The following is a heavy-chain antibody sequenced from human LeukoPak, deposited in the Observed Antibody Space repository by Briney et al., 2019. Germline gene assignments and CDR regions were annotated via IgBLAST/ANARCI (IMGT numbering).Heavy chain of an antibody. CDR1: GFTFSAYW. CDR3: ARDPEDYYDSSGYYDGFDI. V-gene: IGHV3-7*01. Sequence: GGSLRLSCAASGFTFSAYWMTWVRQAPGKGLEWVANIKQDGSGKYYVDSVKGRFTISRDNAKNSLCLQMNSLRAEDTAVYYCARDPEDYYDSSGYYDGFDIWGQGTMVTVSS. D-gene: IGHD3-22*01. CDR2: IKQDGSGK. J-gene: IGHJ3*02.